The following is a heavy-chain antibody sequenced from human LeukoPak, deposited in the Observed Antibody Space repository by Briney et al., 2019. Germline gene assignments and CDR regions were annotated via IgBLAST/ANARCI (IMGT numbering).Heavy chain of an antibody. V-gene: IGHV3-48*02. CDR1: GFTFTSYT. J-gene: IGHJ3*01. D-gene: IGHD6-19*01. CDR3: ARGGYSSGWSRSAFDV. Sequence: GGSLRLSCAASGFTFTSYTMNWVRQAPGKGPEWVSYISISSGSIYYADSVKGRFTISRDNAKNSLYLQMNSLRDEDTAMYYCARGGYSSGWSRSAFDVWGQGTMVTVSS. CDR2: ISISSGSI.